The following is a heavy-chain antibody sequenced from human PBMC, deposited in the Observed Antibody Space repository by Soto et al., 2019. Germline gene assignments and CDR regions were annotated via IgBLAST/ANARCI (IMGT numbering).Heavy chain of an antibody. V-gene: IGHV3-49*04. D-gene: IGHD3-16*01. J-gene: IGHJ4*02. CDR3: TRASSLDFDF. CDR1: GFTIGDYA. CDR2: IRRNAYGGTT. Sequence: SLSLSCTTYGFTIGDYALSWVRQAPGKGLEWVGFIRRNAYGGTTDYAASVKGRFTISRDDSKSITYLQMNSLRTEDTALYYCTRASSLDFDFWGQGTLVTVSS.